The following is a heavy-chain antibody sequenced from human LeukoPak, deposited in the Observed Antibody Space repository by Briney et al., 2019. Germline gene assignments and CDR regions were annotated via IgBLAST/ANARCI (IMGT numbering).Heavy chain of an antibody. D-gene: IGHD6-19*01. J-gene: IGHJ4*02. V-gene: IGHV4-34*01. CDR1: GGSFSDYY. CDR2: INHSGST. CDR3: ARGPSRGSGWYKY. Sequence: PSETLSLTCAVYGGSFSDYYWSWIRQPPGKGLEWIGEINHSGSTNYNPSLKNRVTISLDTSKNQLSLKLSSVTAADTAVYYCARGPSRGSGWYKYWGQGTLVTVSS.